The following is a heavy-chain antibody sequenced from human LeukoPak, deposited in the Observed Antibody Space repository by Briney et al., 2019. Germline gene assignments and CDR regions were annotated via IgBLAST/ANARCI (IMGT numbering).Heavy chain of an antibody. CDR1: GYTFTTYA. CDR2: INAGNGNT. CDR3: ARTTAMVKIFDY. Sequence: ASVKVSCKASGYTFTTYAMHWVRQAPGQRLEWMGWINAGNGNTKYSQKFQGRVTITRDTSASTAYMKLSGLRSEDTAVYYCARTTAMVKIFDYWGQGTLVTVSS. D-gene: IGHD5-18*01. J-gene: IGHJ4*02. V-gene: IGHV1-3*01.